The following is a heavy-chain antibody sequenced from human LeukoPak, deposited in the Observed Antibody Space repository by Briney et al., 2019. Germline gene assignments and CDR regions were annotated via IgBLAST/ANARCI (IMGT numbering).Heavy chain of an antibody. V-gene: IGHV3-7*01. CDR2: IKQDGSEK. CDR1: GFTFSSYW. CDR3: ARDLGIMITFGGWSASFDI. J-gene: IGHJ3*02. D-gene: IGHD3-16*01. Sequence: GGSLRLSCAASGFTFSSYWMSWVRQAPGKGLEWVANIKQDGSEKYYVDSVKGRFTISRDNAKNSLYLQMNSLRAEDTAVYYCARDLGIMITFGGWSASFDIWGQGTMVTVSS.